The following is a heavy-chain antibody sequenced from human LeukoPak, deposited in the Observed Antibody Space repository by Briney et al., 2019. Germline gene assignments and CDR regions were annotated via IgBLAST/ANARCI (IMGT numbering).Heavy chain of an antibody. V-gene: IGHV3-23*01. CDR2: ISGSGGST. Sequence: GGSLRLSCAASGFTFSSYAMSWVRQAPGKGQEWVSAISGSGGSTYYADSVKGRFTISRDNSKNTLYLQMNSLRAEDTAVYYCAKDADYGAPLIGLWVNWGQGTLVTVSS. J-gene: IGHJ4*02. CDR3: AKDADYGAPLIGLWVN. D-gene: IGHD4-17*01. CDR1: GFTFSSYA.